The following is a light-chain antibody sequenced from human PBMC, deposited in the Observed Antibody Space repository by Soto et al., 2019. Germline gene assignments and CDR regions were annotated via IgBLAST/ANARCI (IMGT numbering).Light chain of an antibody. Sequence: QSVLTQPPSASGSPGQSVTISCTGTSSDVGGYNYVSWYQQHPGKAPKLMIYEVSKRPSGVPDRFSGSKSGNTASLTVSGLQDDDEADYYCSSYAGSNNLVFGGGTKLTVL. CDR3: SSYAGSNNLV. J-gene: IGLJ2*01. CDR2: EVS. V-gene: IGLV2-8*01. CDR1: SSDVGGYNY.